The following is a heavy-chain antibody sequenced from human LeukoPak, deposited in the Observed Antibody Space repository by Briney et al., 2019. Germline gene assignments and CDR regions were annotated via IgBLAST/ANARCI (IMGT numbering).Heavy chain of an antibody. CDR3: ASTMIGLEGSGGYFDY. Sequence: GASVKVSCKASGGTFSSYAISWVRQAPGQGLEWMGGIIPIFGTANYAQKFQGRVTITADKSTSTAYMELCSLRSEDTAVYYCASTMIGLEGSGGYFDYWGQGTLVTVSS. D-gene: IGHD3-22*01. V-gene: IGHV1-69*06. CDR2: IIPIFGTA. CDR1: GGTFSSYA. J-gene: IGHJ4*02.